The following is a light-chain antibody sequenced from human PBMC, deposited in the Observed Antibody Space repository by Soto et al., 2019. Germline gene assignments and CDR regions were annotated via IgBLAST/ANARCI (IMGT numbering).Light chain of an antibody. J-gene: IGLJ1*01. Sequence: QSVLTQPPSASGTPGQRVTISCSGSSSNIGSNTVNWYQQLPGTAPKVLIYSHNQRPSGVPDRFSGSKSGTSAYLAISGLQAEDEADYYCAVWEDSLTGYVFGTGTKVTVL. CDR1: SSNIGSNT. CDR2: SHN. V-gene: IGLV1-44*01. CDR3: AVWEDSLTGYV.